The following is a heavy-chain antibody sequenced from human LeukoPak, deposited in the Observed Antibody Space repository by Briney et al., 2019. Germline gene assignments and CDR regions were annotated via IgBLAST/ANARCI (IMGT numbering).Heavy chain of an antibody. J-gene: IGHJ5*02. CDR1: GGTFSSYA. D-gene: IGHD3-10*01. V-gene: IGHV1-69*04. CDR2: IIPILGIA. Sequence: SVKVSCKASGGTFSSYAISWVRQAPGQGLEWMGRIIPILGIANYAQKFQGRVTITADKSTSTAYMELSSLRSEDTAVYYCARDGSPGWFDPWGQGTLVTVSS. CDR3: ARDGSPGWFDP.